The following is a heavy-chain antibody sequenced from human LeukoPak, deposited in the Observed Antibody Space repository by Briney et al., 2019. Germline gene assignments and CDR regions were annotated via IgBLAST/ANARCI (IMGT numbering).Heavy chain of an antibody. J-gene: IGHJ3*02. CDR3: ATAKLLAPRDAFDI. V-gene: IGHV1-24*01. CDR2: FDPEDGET. D-gene: IGHD1-26*01. CDR1: GYTLTELS. Sequence: GASVKVSCKVSGYTLTELSMHWVRQAPGKGLEWMGGFDPEDGETIYAQKFQGRVTMTEDTSTDTAYMELSSLRSEDTAVYYCATAKLLAPRDAFDIWGQGTMVTVSS.